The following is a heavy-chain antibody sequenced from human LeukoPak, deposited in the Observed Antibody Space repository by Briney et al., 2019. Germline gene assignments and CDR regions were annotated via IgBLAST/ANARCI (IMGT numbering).Heavy chain of an antibody. V-gene: IGHV3-23*01. CDR3: AKTITIDYSNYNFDY. CDR2: ISGSGGST. J-gene: IGHJ4*02. Sequence: GGSLRLSCAASGFKFDEYGMHWVRQAPGKGLEWVSAISGSGGSTYYADSVKGRFTISRDNSKNTLYLQMNSLRAEDTAVYYCAKTITIDYSNYNFDYWGQGTLVTVSS. D-gene: IGHD4-11*01. CDR1: GFKFDEYG.